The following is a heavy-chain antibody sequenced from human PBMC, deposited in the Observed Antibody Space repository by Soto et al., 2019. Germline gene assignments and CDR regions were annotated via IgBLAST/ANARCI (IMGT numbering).Heavy chain of an antibody. J-gene: IGHJ4*02. Sequence: QLQLQESGPGLVKPSETLSLTCTVSGGSISSRSYYWGWIRQPPGKGLEWIGRIYYSGSTYYNPSLKSRVTISVDTSKNQFSLKLSSVTAADTAVYYCARHIYGSGSYGVDYWGQGTLVTVSS. V-gene: IGHV4-39*01. CDR1: GGSISSRSYY. D-gene: IGHD3-10*01. CDR3: ARHIYGSGSYGVDY. CDR2: IYYSGST.